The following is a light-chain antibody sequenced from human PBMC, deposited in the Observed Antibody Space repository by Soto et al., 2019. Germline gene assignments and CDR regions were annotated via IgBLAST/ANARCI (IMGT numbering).Light chain of an antibody. CDR2: GAS. CDR3: QQYGSSPTWT. CDR1: QSVSSNY. J-gene: IGKJ1*01. V-gene: IGKV3-20*01. Sequence: SVWTQAPCTLSLSPGQRATLSCMAVQSVSSNYLAWYQQKPCQAPRLLIYGASTRATGIPDRFSGSGSGTDFTLTISRLEPEDSAVYYCQQYGSSPTWTFGQGTKVDI.